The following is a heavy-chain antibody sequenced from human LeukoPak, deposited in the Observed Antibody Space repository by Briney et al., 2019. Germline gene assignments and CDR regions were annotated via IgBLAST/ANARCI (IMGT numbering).Heavy chain of an antibody. J-gene: IGHJ3*02. V-gene: IGHV3-33*01. CDR3: ARQGKGSQGAFDI. Sequence: GGSLLLSCAASGFTFSSYGMHWVRQAPGKGLEWVAVIWYDGSNKHYADSVKGRFTISRDNSKNTLYLQMNSLRAEDTAVYYCARQGKGSQGAFDIWGQGTMVTVSS. CDR2: IWYDGSNK. CDR1: GFTFSSYG.